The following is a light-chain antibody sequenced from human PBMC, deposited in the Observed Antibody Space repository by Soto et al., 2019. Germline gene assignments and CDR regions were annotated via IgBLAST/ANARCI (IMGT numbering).Light chain of an antibody. V-gene: IGKV4-1*01. CDR2: WAS. CDR1: QSVLHSSNDKNF. J-gene: IGKJ1*01. Sequence: DIVLTQSPDSLAVSLGERATINCKSSQSVLHSSNDKNFLTWYQQKPGQPPKLLIYWASTRESGVPDRFSGSWSGTDFTLTITGLQAEDVAVYYGHQYYSSPWTFGQGTKVEIK. CDR3: HQYYSSPWT.